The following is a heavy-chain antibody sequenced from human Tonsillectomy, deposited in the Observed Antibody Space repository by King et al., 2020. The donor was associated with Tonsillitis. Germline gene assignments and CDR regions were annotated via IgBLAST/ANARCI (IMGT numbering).Heavy chain of an antibody. CDR1: GFTFSSYW. CDR3: AREEFCSGGSCYSATFDY. J-gene: IGHJ4*02. V-gene: IGHV3-74*01. CDR2: INSDGSST. D-gene: IGHD2-15*01. Sequence: VQLVESGGGLVQPGGSLRLSCAASGFTFSSYWMHWVRQAPGKGLVWVSRINSDGSSTSYADSVKGRFTISRDNAKNTLYLQMNSLRAEDTAVYYCAREEFCSGGSCYSATFDYWGQGTLVTVSS.